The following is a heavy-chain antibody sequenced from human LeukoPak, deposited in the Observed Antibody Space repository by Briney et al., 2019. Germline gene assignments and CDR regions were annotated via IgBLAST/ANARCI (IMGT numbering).Heavy chain of an antibody. CDR3: ARTFRDIVVVPAATSFDY. Sequence: GRSLRLSCAASGFTFSSYAMHWVRQAPGKGLEWVAVISYDGSNKYYADSVKGRFTISRDNSKNTLYLQMNSLRAEDTAVYYCARTFRDIVVVPAATSFDYWGQGTLVTVSS. CDR1: GFTFSSYA. D-gene: IGHD2-2*01. CDR2: ISYDGSNK. J-gene: IGHJ4*02. V-gene: IGHV3-30-3*01.